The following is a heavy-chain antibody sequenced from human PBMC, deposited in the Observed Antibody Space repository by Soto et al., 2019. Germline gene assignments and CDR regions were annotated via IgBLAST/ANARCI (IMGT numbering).Heavy chain of an antibody. D-gene: IGHD3-10*01. CDR2: ITSSGGTI. Sequence: PGGSLRLSCAASGFTFSDYYMSWIRQPPGKGLEWISYITSSGGTIYYADSVKGRFTISRDNAKNSLYLQMNGLRAEDTAVYYCARDPLHHGSTFDYWGQGTQVTVSS. CDR3: ARDPLHHGSTFDY. V-gene: IGHV3-11*01. CDR1: GFTFSDYY. J-gene: IGHJ4*02.